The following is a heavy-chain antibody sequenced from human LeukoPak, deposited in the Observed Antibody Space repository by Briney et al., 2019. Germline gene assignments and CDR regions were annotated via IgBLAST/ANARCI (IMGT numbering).Heavy chain of an antibody. J-gene: IGHJ4*02. CDR3: ARDRGILGATWEGFDY. CDR2: INGSGGST. V-gene: IGHV3-23*01. CDR1: GFTFSSYA. D-gene: IGHD1-26*01. Sequence: GGSLRLSCAASGFTFSSYAMSWVRQAPGKGLEWVSDINGSGGSTYYADSVKGRFTISRDNAKNSVHLQMNSLRVEDTAVYYCARDRGILGATWEGFDYWGQGILVTVSS.